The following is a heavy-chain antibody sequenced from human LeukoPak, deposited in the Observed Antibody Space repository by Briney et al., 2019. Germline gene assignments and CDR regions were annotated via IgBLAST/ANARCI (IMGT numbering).Heavy chain of an antibody. V-gene: IGHV1-69*04. CDR1: GGTFSSYA. D-gene: IGHD3-10*01. CDR3: AGETFAITMVRGVILHY. Sequence: ASVTVSCKASGGTFSSYAISWVRQAPGQGLEWMGRIIPIFGIAKYAQKLQGRVTITADKSTSTAYMELSSLRSEDTAVYYCAGETFAITMVRGVILHYWGQGTLVTVSS. J-gene: IGHJ4*02. CDR2: IIPIFGIA.